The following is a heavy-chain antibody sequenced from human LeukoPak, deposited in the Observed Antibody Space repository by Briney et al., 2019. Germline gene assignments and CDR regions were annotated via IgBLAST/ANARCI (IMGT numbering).Heavy chain of an antibody. V-gene: IGHV3-23*01. CDR1: GFTFSNYA. J-gene: IGHJ4*02. Sequence: GGSLRLSCAASGFTFSNYAMSWVRQAPGKGLEWVSSITSSAGSTYYADSVKGRFTISRDNSNNTLYLQMNSMRAEDTAVYYCAAFTDYNILPGYKAGSADYWGQGTLVTVSS. D-gene: IGHD3-9*01. CDR3: AAFTDYNILPGYKAGSADY. CDR2: ITSSAGST.